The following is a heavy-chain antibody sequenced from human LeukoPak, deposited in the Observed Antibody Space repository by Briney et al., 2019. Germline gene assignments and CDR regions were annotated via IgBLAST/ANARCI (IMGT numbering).Heavy chain of an antibody. CDR3: ARAAREDFWSGYYPYYYYYMDV. D-gene: IGHD3-3*01. Sequence: SETLSLTCTVSGGSISSYYWSWIRQPPGKGLEWMGYIYYSGSTNYNPSLKSRVTISVDTSKTQFSLKLSSVSAADTAVYYCARAAREDFWSGYYPYYYYYMDVWGKGTTVTVSS. CDR1: GGSISSYY. CDR2: IYYSGST. J-gene: IGHJ6*03. V-gene: IGHV4-59*01.